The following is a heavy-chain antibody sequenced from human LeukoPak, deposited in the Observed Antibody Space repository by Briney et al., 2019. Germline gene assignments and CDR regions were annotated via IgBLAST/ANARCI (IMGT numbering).Heavy chain of an antibody. CDR1: GYSISSSSFD. CDR3: ARHGWCSGGSCYLGAFGY. D-gene: IGHD2-15*01. Sequence: AETLSLTCTVSGYSISSSSFDGGWIRQRPGKGLDWIVSIDYSGTTYDNPSRKSRFTISIRTTKNKFYLKVACGTAADTAVYYCARHGWCSGGSCYLGAFGYWGQGTLAPVSS. CDR2: IDYSGTT. V-gene: IGHV4-39*01. J-gene: IGHJ4*02.